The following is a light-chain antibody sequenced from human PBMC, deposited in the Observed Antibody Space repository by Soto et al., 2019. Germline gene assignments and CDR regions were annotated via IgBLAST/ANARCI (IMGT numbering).Light chain of an antibody. Sequence: DIQMTQSPSTLSASVGDRVTISCRASQPISNWLAWYQQKPGKAPKLLIYDSSSLETWVPPRFSGTGSGTQYTLTISSLQPDDSATYYCQQYNSDPYTFGQGTRLQIK. CDR1: QPISNW. J-gene: IGKJ2*01. V-gene: IGKV1-5*01. CDR2: DSS. CDR3: QQYNSDPYT.